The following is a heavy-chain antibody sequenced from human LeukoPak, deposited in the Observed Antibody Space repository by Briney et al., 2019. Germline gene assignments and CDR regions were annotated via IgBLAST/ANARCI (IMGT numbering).Heavy chain of an antibody. CDR3: ARGREAYNWNYVLLRYYYGMDV. J-gene: IGHJ6*02. CDR2: INHSGST. Sequence: SETLSLTCAVYGGSFSGYYWSWIRQPPGKGLEWIGEINHSGSTNYNPSLKSRVTISVDTSKNQFSLKLSSVTAADTAVYYCARGREAYNWNYVLLRYYYGMDVWGQGTTVTVSS. V-gene: IGHV4-34*01. CDR1: GGSFSGYY. D-gene: IGHD1-7*01.